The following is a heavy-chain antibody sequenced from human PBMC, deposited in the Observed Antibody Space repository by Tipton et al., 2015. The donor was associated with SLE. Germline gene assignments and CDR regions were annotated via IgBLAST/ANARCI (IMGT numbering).Heavy chain of an antibody. D-gene: IGHD6-13*01. CDR3: ARGWSGIAAAGFDY. Sequence: TLSLTCTVSGGSISSGSYYWSWIRQPAGKGLEWIGYIYTSGSTNYNPSLKSRVTISVDTSKNQFSLKLSSVTAADTAVYYCARGWSGIAAAGFDYWGQGTLVTVSS. CDR1: GGSISSGSYY. V-gene: IGHV4-61*09. J-gene: IGHJ4*02. CDR2: IYTSGST.